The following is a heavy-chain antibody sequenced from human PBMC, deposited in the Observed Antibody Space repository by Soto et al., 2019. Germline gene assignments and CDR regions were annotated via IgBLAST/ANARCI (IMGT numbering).Heavy chain of an antibody. CDR1: GFTFSSYS. CDR2: ISSSSSYI. Sequence: GGSLRLSCAASGFTFSSYSMNWVRQAPGKGLEWVSSISSSSSYIYYADSVKGRFTISRDNAKNSLYLQMNSLRAEDTAVYYCARYRLGYCSGGSCHSHPPDYWGQGTLVTVSS. CDR3: ARYRLGYCSGGSCHSHPPDY. D-gene: IGHD2-15*01. V-gene: IGHV3-21*01. J-gene: IGHJ4*02.